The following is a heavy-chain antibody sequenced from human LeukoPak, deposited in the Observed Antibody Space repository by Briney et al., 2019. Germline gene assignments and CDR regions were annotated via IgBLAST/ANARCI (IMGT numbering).Heavy chain of an antibody. CDR1: GGSISSGSYY. V-gene: IGHV4-61*02. CDR3: ARDSYYCGSGSPNWFDP. D-gene: IGHD3-10*01. Sequence: SETLSLTCTVSGGSISSGSYYWSWIRQPAGKGLEWIGRIYTSGSTNYNPSLKSRVTMSVDTSKNQFSLKLSSVTAADTAVYYCARDSYYCGSGSPNWFDPWGQGTLVTVSS. J-gene: IGHJ5*02. CDR2: IYTSGST.